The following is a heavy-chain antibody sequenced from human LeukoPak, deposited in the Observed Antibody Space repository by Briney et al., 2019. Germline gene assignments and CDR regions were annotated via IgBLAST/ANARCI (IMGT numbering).Heavy chain of an antibody. D-gene: IGHD5-18*01. CDR3: ARHWDRLRYSYVTN. CDR1: GGSFSGYY. Sequence: PSETLSLTCAVYGGSFSGYYWSWIRQPPGKGLEWIGEINHSGSTNYNPSLKSRVTISVDTSKNQFSLKLSSVTAADTAVYYCARHWDRLRYSYVTNWGQGTLVTVSS. V-gene: IGHV4-34*01. J-gene: IGHJ4*02. CDR2: INHSGST.